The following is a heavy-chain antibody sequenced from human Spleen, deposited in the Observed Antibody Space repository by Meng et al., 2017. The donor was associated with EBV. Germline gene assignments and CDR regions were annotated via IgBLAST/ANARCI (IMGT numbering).Heavy chain of an antibody. CDR3: ASESGRGFTPNY. Sequence: QVQVVQAGAEVKKPGSSVKVVCKTSGGTFRSDAISWVRQAPGQGLEWMGGLIPLSDAPHYAQKFQGRVTITADESTSTHYLDLSGLRAEDTAVYYCASESGRGFTPNYWGQGTLVTVSS. CDR1: GGTFRSDA. D-gene: IGHD3-10*01. J-gene: IGHJ4*02. CDR2: LIPLSDAP. V-gene: IGHV1-69*01.